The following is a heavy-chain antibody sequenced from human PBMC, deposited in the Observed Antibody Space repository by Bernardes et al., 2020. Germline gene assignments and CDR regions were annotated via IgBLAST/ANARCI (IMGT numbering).Heavy chain of an antibody. V-gene: IGHV3-7*01. CDR2: IKQDGSEK. J-gene: IGHJ4*02. CDR3: AWTNGVAATVDS. Sequence: GGSLRLSCAASGFTFNTDWMSWVRQAPGKGLEWVANIKQDGSEKYYVDAVKGRFTISRDNAKNSLYLQMNSLRAEDTAVYYCAWTNGVAATVDSVGQGTLVTVSS. CDR1: GFTFNTDW. D-gene: IGHD6-19*01.